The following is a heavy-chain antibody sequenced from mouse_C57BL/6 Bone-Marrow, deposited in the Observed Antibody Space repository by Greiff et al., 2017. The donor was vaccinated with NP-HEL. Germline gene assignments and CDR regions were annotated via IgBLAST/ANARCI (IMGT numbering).Heavy chain of an antibody. CDR2: ISNLAYSI. D-gene: IGHD1-1*01. V-gene: IGHV5-15*01. J-gene: IGHJ1*03. CDR3: ARHGYGSSYRYFDV. Sequence: EVQLQQSGGGLVQPGGSLKLSCAASGFTFSDYGMAWVQQAPRKGPEWVAFISNLAYSIYYADTVTGRFTISRANAKNTLYLEMSSLRSEDTAMYYCARHGYGSSYRYFDVWGTGTTVTVSS. CDR1: GFTFSDYG.